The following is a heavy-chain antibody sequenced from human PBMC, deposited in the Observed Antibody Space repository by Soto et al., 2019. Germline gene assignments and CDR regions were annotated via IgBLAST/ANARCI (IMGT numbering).Heavy chain of an antibody. CDR3: AKGSPSLRFLANCFDP. V-gene: IGHV3-23*01. D-gene: IGHD3-3*01. CDR2: ISGSGGGT. CDR1: GFTFSSYA. J-gene: IGHJ5*02. Sequence: PGGSLRLSCAASGFTFSSYAMSWVRQAPGKGLEWVSAISGSGGGTYYADSVKGRFTISRDNSKNTLYLQMNSLRAEDTAVYYCAKGSPSLRFLANCFDPWGQGTLVTVSS.